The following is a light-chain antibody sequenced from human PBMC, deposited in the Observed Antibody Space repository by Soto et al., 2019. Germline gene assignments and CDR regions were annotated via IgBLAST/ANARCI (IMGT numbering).Light chain of an antibody. V-gene: IGLV1-51*01. CDR2: DNN. Sequence: QSVLTQPPSVSAAPGXKXXXSXSGSSSNIGNNYVSWYQQLPGTAPKLLIYDNNRRPSGIPDRFSDSKSGTSATLGITGLQTGDEADYFCATWDDSLSAVLFGGGTKLTVL. CDR1: SSNIGNNY. J-gene: IGLJ2*01. CDR3: ATWDDSLSAVL.